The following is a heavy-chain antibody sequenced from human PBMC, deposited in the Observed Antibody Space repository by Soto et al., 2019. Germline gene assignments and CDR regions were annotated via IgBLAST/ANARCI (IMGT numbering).Heavy chain of an antibody. V-gene: IGHV3-33*01. CDR1: GFTFSSYG. Sequence: GGSLRLSCAASGFTFSSYGMHWVRQAPGKGLEWVAVIWYDGSNKYYADSVKGRFTISRDNSKNTLYLQMNSLRAEDTAVYYSARDLDSSSWYNYYYYGMDVWGQGTTVTVSS. D-gene: IGHD6-13*01. CDR3: ARDLDSSSWYNYYYYGMDV. CDR2: IWYDGSNK. J-gene: IGHJ6*02.